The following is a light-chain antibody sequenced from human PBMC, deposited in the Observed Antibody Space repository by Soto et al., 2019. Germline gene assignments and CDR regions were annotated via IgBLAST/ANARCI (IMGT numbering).Light chain of an antibody. J-gene: IGKJ1*01. CDR1: QSVSSSY. CDR3: QQYGSSPT. Sequence: EIVLTQSPGTLSLPPGERATLSCRASQSVSSSYLAWYQQKPGQAPRLLIYGASSRATGIPDRFSGSGSGTDFTLTISRLEPEDSAVYYCQQYGSSPTFGQGTKVDIK. CDR2: GAS. V-gene: IGKV3-20*01.